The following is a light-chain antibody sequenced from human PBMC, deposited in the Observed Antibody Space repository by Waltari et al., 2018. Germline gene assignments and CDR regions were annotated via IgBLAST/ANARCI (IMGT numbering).Light chain of an antibody. Sequence: DIEMTQAPFTLSASVGDRVTLTCRASQSISNWLAWYQPKPGKAPKLLIYKVSNLESGVPSRFSGSGSATEYTLTISSLQPDDFATYYCQQQNSGITFGQGTRLEIK. CDR2: KVS. J-gene: IGKJ5*01. CDR1: QSISNW. V-gene: IGKV1-5*03. CDR3: QQQNSGIT.